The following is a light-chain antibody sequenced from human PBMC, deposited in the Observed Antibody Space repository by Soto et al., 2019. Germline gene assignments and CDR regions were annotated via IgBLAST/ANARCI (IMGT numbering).Light chain of an antibody. J-gene: IGKJ5*01. CDR2: GAS. Sequence: ETVMTQSPGTLSLSPGERATLSCRASESVSTNLAWYQQRPGQAPRLVIYGASTRATGIPARFSGGGSGTEFTLTISSLQSEDFAVYYCQQYHSWPPITFGQGTRLEIK. CDR3: QQYHSWPPIT. CDR1: ESVSTN. V-gene: IGKV3-15*01.